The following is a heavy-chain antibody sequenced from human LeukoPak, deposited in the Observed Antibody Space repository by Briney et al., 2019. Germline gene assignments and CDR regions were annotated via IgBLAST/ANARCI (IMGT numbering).Heavy chain of an antibody. V-gene: IGHV3-23*01. CDR3: AKLPPGYCSSTSCYGYFQH. D-gene: IGHD2-2*01. CDR1: GFTFSTYS. CDR2: ITGSGTST. J-gene: IGHJ1*01. Sequence: GGSLRLSCAASGFTFSTYSMNWVRQAPGKGLGWVSVITGSGTSTYYADSVKGRFTISRDNSKNTLYLQMNSLRVEDTAVYYCAKLPPGYCSSTSCYGYFQHWGQGTLVTVSS.